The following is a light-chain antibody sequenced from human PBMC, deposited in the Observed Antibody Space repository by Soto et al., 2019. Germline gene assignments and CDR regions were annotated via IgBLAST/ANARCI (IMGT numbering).Light chain of an antibody. V-gene: IGKV1-5*03. Sequence: DIQMTQSPSTLSASVEERVTITCRASQSISSWLAWYQQKPGKAPKLLIYKASSLESGVPSRCSGSVSGIEFTLTISSLQPDDFATYYCQQCNSYPLTFGGGTKVEIK. CDR2: KAS. CDR1: QSISSW. CDR3: QQCNSYPLT. J-gene: IGKJ4*01.